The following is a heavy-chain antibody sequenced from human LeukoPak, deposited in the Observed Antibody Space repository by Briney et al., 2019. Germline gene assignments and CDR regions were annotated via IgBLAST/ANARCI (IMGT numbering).Heavy chain of an antibody. J-gene: IGHJ4*02. V-gene: IGHV3-30*03. CDR3: ARVRYCDSTSCYSYFDY. Sequence: PGGSLRLSCAASGFTFGAFGIHWVRQPPGKGLEWVAVISYDGSNKYYGDSVKGRFTISRDNSKNTLYLQMNSLRPEDTAMYYCARVRYCDSTSCYSYFDYWGQGTLVTVSS. CDR1: GFTFGAFG. CDR2: ISYDGSNK. D-gene: IGHD2-2*01.